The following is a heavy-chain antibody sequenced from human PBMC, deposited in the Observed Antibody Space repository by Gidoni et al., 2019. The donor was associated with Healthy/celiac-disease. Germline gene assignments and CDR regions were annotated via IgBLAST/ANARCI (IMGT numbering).Heavy chain of an antibody. V-gene: IGHV4-34*01. CDR1: GGSFSGYY. CDR2: INHSGST. D-gene: IGHD3-22*01. Sequence: QVQLQQWGAGLLKPSETLSLTCAVYGGSFSGYYWSWIRQPPGKGLEWIGEINHSGSTNYNPSLKSRVTISVDTSKNQFSLKLSSVTAADTAVYYCARGFAPEYYYDSSGYKVYFDYWGQGTLVTVSS. J-gene: IGHJ4*02. CDR3: ARGFAPEYYYDSSGYKVYFDY.